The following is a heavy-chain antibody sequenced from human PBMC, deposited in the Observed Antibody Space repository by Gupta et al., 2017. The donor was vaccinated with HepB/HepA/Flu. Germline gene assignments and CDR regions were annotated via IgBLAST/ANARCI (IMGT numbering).Heavy chain of an antibody. CDR3: ARGVVLGYCSTTRCPEYYHGLDV. CDR1: GGSIRSSNW. V-gene: IGHV4-4*02. CDR2: IYDSGST. Sequence: QVQLQESGPGLVKPSGTLSLTCAVSGGSIRSSNWWSWVRQPPGKGLEWIGEIYDSGSTNYNPSLKSRVTMSVDKSKNQFSLKLSSVTAADTAVYYCARGVVLGYCSTTRCPEYYHGLDVWGRGTTVAVSS. J-gene: IGHJ6*02. D-gene: IGHD2-2*01.